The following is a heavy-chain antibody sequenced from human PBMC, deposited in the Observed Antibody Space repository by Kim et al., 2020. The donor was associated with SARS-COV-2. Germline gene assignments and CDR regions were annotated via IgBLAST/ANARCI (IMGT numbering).Heavy chain of an antibody. V-gene: IGHV3-74*01. CDR3: VKDLVGEWDS. CDR1: EFTFSSFW. D-gene: IGHD3-10*01. Sequence: GGSLRLSCTVSEFTFSSFWMHWVRQAPGKGLVWVSRINTDGRTTDYADSVKGRFTISRDNAKNTLYLQMNSLRGEDTAIYYCVKDLVGEWDSWGQGTLVTVSS. J-gene: IGHJ4*02. CDR2: INTDGRTT.